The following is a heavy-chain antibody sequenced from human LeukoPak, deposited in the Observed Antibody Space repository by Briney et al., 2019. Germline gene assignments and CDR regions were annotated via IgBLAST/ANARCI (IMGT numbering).Heavy chain of an antibody. D-gene: IGHD3-22*01. CDR1: GGSISSGGYY. Sequence: PSQTLSLTCAVSGGSISSGGYYWSWIRQPPGKGLEWIGYIYYSGSTNYNPSLKSRVTISVDTSKNQFSLKLSSVTAADTAVYYCARGYYDSSGYYLQFDYWGQGTLVTVSS. V-gene: IGHV4-61*08. CDR2: IYYSGST. J-gene: IGHJ4*02. CDR3: ARGYYDSSGYYLQFDY.